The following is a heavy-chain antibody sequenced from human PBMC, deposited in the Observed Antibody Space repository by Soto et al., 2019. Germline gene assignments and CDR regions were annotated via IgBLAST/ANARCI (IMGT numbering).Heavy chain of an antibody. CDR2: ISAYNGNT. J-gene: IGHJ4*02. CDR1: GYSFSSYG. D-gene: IGHD5-12*01. Sequence: QVQLVQSGAEVKKPGASVKVSCVASGYSFSSYGISWVRQAPGQGLEWVGWISAYNGNTNYAQRVQGRVTMTTDISTTTAYMVLRSLRSDDTAVYYCARGGIYNGYDYAAEDNWGQGTLVTVSS. V-gene: IGHV1-18*01. CDR3: ARGGIYNGYDYAAEDN.